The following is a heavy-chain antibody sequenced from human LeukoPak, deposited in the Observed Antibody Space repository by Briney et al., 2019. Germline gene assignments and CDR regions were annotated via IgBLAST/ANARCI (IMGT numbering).Heavy chain of an antibody. CDR3: ARLVPERFFQLNPEGYYDY. CDR2: INRNGNT. V-gene: IGHV4-34*01. J-gene: IGHJ4*02. D-gene: IGHD3-3*01. Sequence: SETLSLTCAISDEPFSGYYWGWIRQPPGKGLELIGEINRNGNTDYNPSLKSRVSTSIDTSKNQFSLKLISVTAADTAVYYCARLVPERFFQLNPEGYYDYWGQGTLVTVSS. CDR1: DEPFSGYY.